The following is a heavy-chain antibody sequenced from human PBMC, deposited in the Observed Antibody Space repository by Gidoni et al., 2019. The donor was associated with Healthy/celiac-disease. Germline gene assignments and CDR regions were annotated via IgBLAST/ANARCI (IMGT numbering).Heavy chain of an antibody. Sequence: QVQLQESGPGLVKPSETLSLTCAVSGYSISSGYYWGWIRQPPGKGLEWIGSIYHSGSTYYNPSLKSRVTISVDTYKNQFSLKLSSVTAADTAVYYCARGHSSSWYFAEQYYFDYWGQGTLVTVSS. CDR3: ARGHSSSWYFAEQYYFDY. V-gene: IGHV4-38-2*01. CDR1: GYSISSGYY. J-gene: IGHJ4*02. CDR2: IYHSGST. D-gene: IGHD6-13*01.